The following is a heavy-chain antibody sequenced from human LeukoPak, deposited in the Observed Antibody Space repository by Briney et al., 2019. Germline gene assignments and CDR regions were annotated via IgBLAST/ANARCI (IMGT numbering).Heavy chain of an antibody. V-gene: IGHV1-69*01. CDR1: GGTFSSYA. J-gene: IGHJ6*02. CDR2: IIPIFGTA. D-gene: IGHD2-2*01. Sequence: GSSVKVSCKASGGTFSSYAISWVRQAPGQGLEWMGGIIPIFGTANYAQKFQGRVTITADESTSTAYMELSSLRSEDMAVYYCARDLGLYCSSTSCFPTYYYYYGMDVWGQGTTVTVSS. CDR3: ARDLGLYCSSTSCFPTYYYYYGMDV.